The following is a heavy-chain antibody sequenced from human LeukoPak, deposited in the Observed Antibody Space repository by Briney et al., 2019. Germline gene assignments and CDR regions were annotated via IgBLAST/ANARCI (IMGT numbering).Heavy chain of an antibody. Sequence: GGSLRLSCAASGFTFSSDSMNWVRQAPGKGLEWVASITSNSGYIYYADSVKGRFTISRDNTNNSLFLQMNSLRAEDTAVYYCARDEKTATVVVPFDHWGQGALVTVSS. J-gene: IGHJ5*02. CDR1: GFTFSSDS. CDR3: ARDEKTATVVVPFDH. D-gene: IGHD2-15*01. CDR2: ITSNSGYI. V-gene: IGHV3-21*01.